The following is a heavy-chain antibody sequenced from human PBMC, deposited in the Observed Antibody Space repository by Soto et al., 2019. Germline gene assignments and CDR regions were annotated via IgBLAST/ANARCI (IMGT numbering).Heavy chain of an antibody. CDR1: GFTFSSYA. Sequence: EVQLLESGGGLVQPGGSLRLSCAASGFTFSSYAMSWVRQAPGKGLEWVSAISGSGGSTYYADSVKGRFTISRDNSKNPLFLKMNAQRAEDSALYYCSLDWATQAPFDYWGQGTLVTVSS. CDR2: ISGSGGST. V-gene: IGHV3-23*01. J-gene: IGHJ4*02. D-gene: IGHD5-12*01. CDR3: SLDWATQAPFDY.